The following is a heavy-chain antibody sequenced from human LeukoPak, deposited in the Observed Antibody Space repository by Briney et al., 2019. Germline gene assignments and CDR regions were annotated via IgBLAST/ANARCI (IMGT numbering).Heavy chain of an antibody. Sequence: PSETLSLTCTVSDYSLSSSYFWAWIRQPPGKGLEWIGSIYHSGSTYYNPSLKSRVTISVDTSKNQFSLKLSSVTAADTAVYYCARGYSNYEINWFDPWGQGTLVTVSS. V-gene: IGHV4-38-2*02. CDR1: DYSLSSSYF. CDR3: ARGYSNYEINWFDP. D-gene: IGHD4-11*01. J-gene: IGHJ5*02. CDR2: IYHSGST.